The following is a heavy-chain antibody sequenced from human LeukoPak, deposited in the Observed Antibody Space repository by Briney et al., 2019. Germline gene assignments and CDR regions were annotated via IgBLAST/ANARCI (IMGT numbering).Heavy chain of an antibody. D-gene: IGHD1-14*01. CDR1: GFTVITND. CDR2: LYSDGNT. Sequence: AGSLRLSCAASGFTVITNDMTWVRQAPGKGLEWVSVLYSDGNTKYADSVQGRFTISRDNSKNTLYLEMNSLSPDDTAVYYCARGVEPLAANTLAYWGQGTLVTVS. V-gene: IGHV3-53*01. J-gene: IGHJ4*02. CDR3: ARGVEPLAANTLAY.